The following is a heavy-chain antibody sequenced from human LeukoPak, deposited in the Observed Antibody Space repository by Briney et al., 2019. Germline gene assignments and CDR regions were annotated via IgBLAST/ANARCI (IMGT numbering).Heavy chain of an antibody. CDR1: GFTFSNAW. CDR2: IKSKTDGGTT. J-gene: IGHJ3*02. D-gene: IGHD3-16*01. V-gene: IGHV3-15*01. Sequence: GGSLRLSCEASGFTFSNAWMSWVRQAPGKGLEWVGRIKSKTDGGTTDYAAPVKGRFTISRGDSKNTLYLQMNSLKTEDTAVYYCTTEPPRLLINAFDIWGQGTMVTVSS. CDR3: TTEPPRLLINAFDI.